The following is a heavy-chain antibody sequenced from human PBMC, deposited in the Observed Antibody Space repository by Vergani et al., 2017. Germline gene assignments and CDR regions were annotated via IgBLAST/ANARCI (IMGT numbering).Heavy chain of an antibody. J-gene: IGHJ4*02. CDR3: ARHIYPYSSSSQFDY. D-gene: IGHD6-6*01. CDR1: GGYFNDYW. CDR2: IRHDGIT. V-gene: IGHV4-34*01. Sequence: QAQLQQWGAGLLKPSETLSLTCAIYGGYFNDYWWTWIRQPPGKGLAWNGVIRHDGITPYSPSLKCRFTISVDTSKNRFSLKLSSVTATDTAVYYCARHIYPYSSSSQFDYWGQGTLVTVSS.